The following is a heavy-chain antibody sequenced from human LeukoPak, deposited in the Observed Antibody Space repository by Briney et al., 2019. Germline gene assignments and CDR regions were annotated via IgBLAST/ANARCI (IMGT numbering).Heavy chain of an antibody. J-gene: IGHJ4*02. CDR1: GLNFKLYA. V-gene: IGHV3-23*01. D-gene: IGHD2-8*02. CDR2: ISGRGDSA. Sequence: PGGSLRLSCAVSGLNFKLYAMSWVRQAPGKGLEWVSGISGRGDSADYADSVKGRFTISRDNSKNTLYLRLNSLRVEDTATYYCVKDRYCPEVTCFGGGFEYWGQGTLVVVSS. CDR3: VKDRYCPEVTCFGGGFEY.